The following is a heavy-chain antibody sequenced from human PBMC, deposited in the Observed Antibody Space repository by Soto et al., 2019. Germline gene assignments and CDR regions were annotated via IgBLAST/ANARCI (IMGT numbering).Heavy chain of an antibody. Sequence: QVQLVQSGAEVKKPGSSVKVSCKASGGTFSSYAISWVRQAPGQGLEWMGGIIPIFGTANYAQKFQGRVTITADESTSTAYMELSSLRSEDTAVYYCARRTVTTGPSYYYYGMEVWGQGTTVTVSS. CDR1: GGTFSSYA. CDR2: IIPIFGTA. J-gene: IGHJ6*01. CDR3: ARRTVTTGPSYYYYGMEV. V-gene: IGHV1-69*12. D-gene: IGHD4-17*01.